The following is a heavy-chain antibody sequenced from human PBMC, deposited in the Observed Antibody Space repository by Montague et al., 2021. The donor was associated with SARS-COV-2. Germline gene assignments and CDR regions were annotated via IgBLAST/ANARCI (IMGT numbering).Heavy chain of an antibody. J-gene: IGHJ4*02. CDR3: ARIPVGSKYYFDL. V-gene: IGHV6-1*01. CDR1: GDSVSSNIAT. D-gene: IGHD2-2*01. Sequence: CAISGDSVSSNIATWNWIRQSPSRGLEWLGRTYYRSKWYNDYAESVKSRITIDPDTSKHQFSLHLNSVTPEDTAVYYRARIPVGSKYYFDLWGQGTLVTVSS. CDR2: TYYRSKWYN.